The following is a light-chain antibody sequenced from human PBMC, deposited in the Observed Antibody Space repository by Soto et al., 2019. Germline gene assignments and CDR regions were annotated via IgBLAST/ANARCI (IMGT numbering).Light chain of an antibody. Sequence: DLPMTQSPSSLSASLGDRVTITCRASQNIRTCLNWYQQKSGKAPELLIHSASSLQSGVPSRFSGSGSGTDFTLTISNLQPEDFANYYCQQSYSTPYTFGQGAKLEIK. CDR3: QQSYSTPYT. J-gene: IGKJ2*01. V-gene: IGKV1-39*01. CDR2: SAS. CDR1: QNIRTC.